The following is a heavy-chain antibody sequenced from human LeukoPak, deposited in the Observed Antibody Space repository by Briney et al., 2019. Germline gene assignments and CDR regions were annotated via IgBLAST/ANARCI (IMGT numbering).Heavy chain of an antibody. D-gene: IGHD3-22*01. CDR1: GGSISSHY. Sequence: PSETLSLTCTVSGGSISSHYWSWIRQPPGKGLEWIGYIYYSGSTNYNPSLKSRVTISVDTSKNQFSLKLSSVTAADTAVYYCASLPYDSGGYSTDYWGQGTLVTVSS. J-gene: IGHJ4*02. CDR3: ASLPYDSGGYSTDY. CDR2: IYYSGST. V-gene: IGHV4-59*11.